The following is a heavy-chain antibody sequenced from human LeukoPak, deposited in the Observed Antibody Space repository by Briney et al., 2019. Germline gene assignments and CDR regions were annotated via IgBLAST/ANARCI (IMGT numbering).Heavy chain of an antibody. CDR3: ARGFESFDY. Sequence: ASVKVSCKASGYTFTSYGISWVRQAPGQGLEWMGWMNPNSGNTGYAQKFQGRVTITRNTSISTAYMELSSLRSEDTAVYYCARGFESFDYWGQGTLVTVSS. V-gene: IGHV1-8*03. CDR2: MNPNSGNT. J-gene: IGHJ4*02. CDR1: GYTFTSYG.